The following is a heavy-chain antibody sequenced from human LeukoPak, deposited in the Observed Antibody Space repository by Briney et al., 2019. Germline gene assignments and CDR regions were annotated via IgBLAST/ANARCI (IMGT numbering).Heavy chain of an antibody. CDR2: IKQDGSEK. D-gene: IGHD5-12*01. V-gene: IGHV3-7*01. CDR3: ARESGYDNQIDY. J-gene: IGHJ4*02. Sequence: GRSLRLSCAASGFTFDDYAMHWVRHAPGKGLEWVANIKQDGSEKYYVDSVKGRFTISRDNAKNSLYLQMNSLRAEDTAVYYCARESGYDNQIDYWGQGTLVTVSS. CDR1: GFTFDDYA.